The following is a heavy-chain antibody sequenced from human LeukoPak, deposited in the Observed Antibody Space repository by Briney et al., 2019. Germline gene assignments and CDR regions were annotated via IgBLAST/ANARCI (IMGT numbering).Heavy chain of an antibody. CDR2: IYKTGST. CDR3: ARTLTMIVVPPRGYYFDY. CDR1: GGSISSTTYY. D-gene: IGHD3-22*01. J-gene: IGHJ4*02. V-gene: IGHV4-39*07. Sequence: SETLSLTCTVSGGSISSTTYYWAWIRQPPGKGLEWIGSIYKTGSTNYSPSLKSRATISVDTSKNQFSLKLSSVTAADTAVYYCARTLTMIVVPPRGYYFDYWGQGTLVTVSS.